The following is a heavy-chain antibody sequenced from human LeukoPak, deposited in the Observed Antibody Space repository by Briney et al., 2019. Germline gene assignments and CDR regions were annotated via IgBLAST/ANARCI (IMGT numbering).Heavy chain of an antibody. CDR1: GGSISSGAFT. CDR2: IYHSGST. Sequence: SGTLCLTCAVSGGSISSGAFTWGWIRQPPGQGLEWIGCIYHSGSTYYNSSLKSRVTISLNSSKNQFSLKLSSLTTADTARSSALPLALRYAELYSQHCGEGTLVTVSS. V-gene: IGHV4-30-2*01. J-gene: IGHJ1*01. D-gene: IGHD1-26*01. CDR3: LPLALRYAELYSQH.